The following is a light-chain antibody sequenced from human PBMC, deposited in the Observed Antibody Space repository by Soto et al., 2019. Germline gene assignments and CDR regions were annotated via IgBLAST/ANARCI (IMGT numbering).Light chain of an antibody. Sequence: QSALTQPRSVSGSPGQSVTISCTGTSSDVSTYNYVSWYQQHPGKAPKLMIFDVYKRPSGVPDRFSGSKSGDTASLTISGLQADDEADYYCFSYAGYYTLLFGGGTKLTVL. J-gene: IGLJ2*01. CDR3: FSYAGYYTLL. CDR2: DVY. CDR1: SSDVSTYNY. V-gene: IGLV2-11*01.